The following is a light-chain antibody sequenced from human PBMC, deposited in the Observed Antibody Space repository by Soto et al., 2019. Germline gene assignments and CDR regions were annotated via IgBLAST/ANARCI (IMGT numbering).Light chain of an antibody. CDR3: SSYTTISTYV. J-gene: IGLJ1*01. CDR2: EVS. Sequence: QSALTQPASVSGSPGQSITISCTGTSSDVGGYNYVSWYQQHPGKAPKLMIYEVSYRPSGVSNRFSASKSGNTASLTISGLQAEDEADYYCSSYTTISTYVFGTGTKLTVL. CDR1: SSDVGGYNY. V-gene: IGLV2-14*01.